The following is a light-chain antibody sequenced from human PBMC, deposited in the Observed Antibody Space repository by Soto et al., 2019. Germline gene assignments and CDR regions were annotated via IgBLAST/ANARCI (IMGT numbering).Light chain of an antibody. CDR2: GAS. J-gene: IGKJ1*01. CDR3: QQYGMSPWT. Sequence: EIVLTQSPATLSSFPGDRGTLSCRASQSVTSDYLAWYQQKPGQAPRLPIHGASSRATGIPDRFSGSGSGTDFTLTISRLEPEDFAVYYCQQYGMSPWTFGQGTKVDIK. CDR1: QSVTSDY. V-gene: IGKV3-20*01.